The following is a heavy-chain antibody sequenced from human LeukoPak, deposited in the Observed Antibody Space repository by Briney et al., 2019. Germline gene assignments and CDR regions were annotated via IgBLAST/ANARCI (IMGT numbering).Heavy chain of an antibody. CDR2: INPNSGGT. D-gene: IGHD4-17*01. CDR3: ARGTTVVNYYYYGMDV. J-gene: IGHJ6*02. V-gene: IGHV1-2*02. Sequence: ASVTVSFKASGYTFTVYYMHWVRQAPGQGLEWMGWINPNSGGTNYAQKFQGRVTMTRDTSISTAYMELSRLRSDDTAVYYCARGTTVVNYYYYGMDVWGQGTTVTVSS. CDR1: GYTFTVYY.